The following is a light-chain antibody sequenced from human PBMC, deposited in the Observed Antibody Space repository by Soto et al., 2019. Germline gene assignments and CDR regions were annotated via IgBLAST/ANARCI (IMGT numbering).Light chain of an antibody. V-gene: IGKV1-5*01. J-gene: IGKJ5*01. CDR3: QQFNSYPIT. CDR2: DAS. CDR1: QSIGKF. Sequence: DIQMTQSRSSLSASVGDRLTIAGRASQSIGKFLNWYQQKPGTAPNLLIYDASSLESGVPSRFSGSGSGTEFTLTIGGLQPDDFATYYCQQFNSYPITFGQGTRLEI.